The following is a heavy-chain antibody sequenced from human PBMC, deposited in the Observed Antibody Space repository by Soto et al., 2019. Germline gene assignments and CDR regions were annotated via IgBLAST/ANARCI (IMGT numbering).Heavy chain of an antibody. V-gene: IGHV3-48*02. J-gene: IGHJ6*02. CDR1: GFTFSSYS. Sequence: EVQLGESGGGLVQPGGSLRLSCAASGFTFSSYSMNWVRQAPGKGLEWVSYISSSSSTIYYADSVKGRFTISRDNAKNSLYLQMNSLRDEDTAVYYCASEYDYGDLNYYYYGMDVWGQGPTVTVSS. CDR3: ASEYDYGDLNYYYYGMDV. CDR2: ISSSSSTI. D-gene: IGHD4-17*01.